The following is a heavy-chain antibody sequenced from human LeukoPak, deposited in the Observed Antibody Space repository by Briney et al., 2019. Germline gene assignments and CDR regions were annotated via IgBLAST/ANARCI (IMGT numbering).Heavy chain of an antibody. Sequence: SETLSLTCSVSGGSISSLYWSWIRQPPRKGLEWIGYIYYTGSTNYNPSLKSRVTMFVDMSKNQFSLRLSSVTAADTAVYYCARHRAYSSSSPFDYWGQGTLVTASS. J-gene: IGHJ4*02. CDR3: ARHRAYSSSSPFDY. V-gene: IGHV4-59*08. D-gene: IGHD6-6*01. CDR2: IYYTGST. CDR1: GGSISSLY.